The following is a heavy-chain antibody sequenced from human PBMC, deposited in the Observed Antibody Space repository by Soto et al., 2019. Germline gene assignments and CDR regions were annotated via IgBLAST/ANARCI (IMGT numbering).Heavy chain of an antibody. CDR2: IVVGSGNT. J-gene: IGHJ6*02. D-gene: IGHD3-3*01. CDR1: GFTFTSSA. V-gene: IGHV1-58*01. Sequence: ASVKVSCKASGFTFTSSAVQWVRQARGQRLEWIGWIVVGSGNTNYAQKFQERVTITRDMSTSTAYMEMSSLRSEDTAVYYCAASYYDPGYYYSMDVWGQGTTVTVSS. CDR3: AASYYDPGYYYSMDV.